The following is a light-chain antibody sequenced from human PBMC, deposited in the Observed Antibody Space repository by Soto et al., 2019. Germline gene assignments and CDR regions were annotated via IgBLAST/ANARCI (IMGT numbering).Light chain of an antibody. CDR3: FSYAGSYTFGV. CDR1: SSDVGGYNY. CDR2: DVT. Sequence: QSVLTQPRSVSGSPGQSVTISCTGTSSDVGGYNYVSWYQQHPGKAPKLMIYDVTKRPSGVPDRFSGSKSGNTASLTISGLQAEDEADYYCFSYAGSYTFGVFGTGTKLTVL. V-gene: IGLV2-11*01. J-gene: IGLJ1*01.